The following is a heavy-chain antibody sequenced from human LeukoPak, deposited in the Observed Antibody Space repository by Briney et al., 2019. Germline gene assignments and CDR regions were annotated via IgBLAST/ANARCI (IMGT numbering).Heavy chain of an antibody. V-gene: IGHV3-33*01. CDR3: ARDYITYPHSFDY. D-gene: IGHD3-10*01. CDR2: IWYDGSNK. J-gene: IGHJ4*02. Sequence: GGSLRLSCAASGFTFNTYGMHWVRQAPGKGLEWVAVIWYDGSNKHYGDSVKGRFTISRDDSKNTVYLEMNSLRAEDTAVYYCARDYITYPHSFDYWGQGTLVTVSS. CDR1: GFTFNTYG.